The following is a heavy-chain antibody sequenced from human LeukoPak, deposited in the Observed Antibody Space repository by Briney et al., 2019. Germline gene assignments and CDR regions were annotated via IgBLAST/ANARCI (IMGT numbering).Heavy chain of an antibody. CDR3: ARDRHGDYSPDYYYYGMDV. CDR1: GFTVSSNY. Sequence: GGSLRLSCAASGFTVSSNYMSWVRQAPGKGLEWVSVIYCGGSTYYADSVKGRFTISRDNSKNTLYLQMNSLRAEDTAVYYCARDRHGDYSPDYYYYGMDVWGKGTTVTVSS. D-gene: IGHD4-17*01. V-gene: IGHV3-53*01. CDR2: IYCGGST. J-gene: IGHJ6*04.